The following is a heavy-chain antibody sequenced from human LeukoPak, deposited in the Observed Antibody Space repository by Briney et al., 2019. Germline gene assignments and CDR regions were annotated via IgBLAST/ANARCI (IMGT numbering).Heavy chain of an antibody. J-gene: IGHJ6*02. Sequence: GASVKVSCKASGGTFSSYAISWVRQAPGQGLEWMGRIIPILGIANYAQKFQGRVMITADKSTSTAYMELSSLRSEDTAVYYCAREGLNYYYYYGMDVWGQGTTVTVSS. CDR1: GGTFSSYA. CDR3: AREGLNYYYYYGMDV. CDR2: IIPILGIA. D-gene: IGHD5-12*01. V-gene: IGHV1-69*04.